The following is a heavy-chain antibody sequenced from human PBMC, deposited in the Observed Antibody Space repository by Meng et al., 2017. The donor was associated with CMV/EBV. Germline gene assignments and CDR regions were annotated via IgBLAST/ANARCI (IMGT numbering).Heavy chain of an antibody. D-gene: IGHD4/OR15-4a*01. V-gene: IGHV1-46*01. CDR2: INPDGGKT. J-gene: IGHJ4*02. Sequence: ASVKVSCKASGYTFTSYYVHWVRQAPGQGLEWMGIINPDGGKTTYAQKIQGRFAMTRDTSTSTVYMDLSSLRPEDTAVYYCARYSYGAECSALDHWGQGTLVTVSS. CDR3: ARYSYGAECSALDH. CDR1: GYTFTSYY.